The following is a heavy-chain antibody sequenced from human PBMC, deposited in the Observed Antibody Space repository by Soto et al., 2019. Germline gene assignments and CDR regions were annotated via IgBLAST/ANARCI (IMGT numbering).Heavy chain of an antibody. V-gene: IGHV3-30*18. CDR1: GFTFSSYG. J-gene: IGHJ4*02. Sequence: QPGGSLRLSCAASGFTFSSYGMHWVRQAPGKGLEWVAVISYDGSNKYYADSVKGRFTISRDNSKNTLYLQMNSLRAEDTAVYYCAKLPLGYYDSSGRMGGTSFDYWGQGTMVTVYS. CDR2: ISYDGSNK. CDR3: AKLPLGYYDSSGRMGGTSFDY. D-gene: IGHD3-22*01.